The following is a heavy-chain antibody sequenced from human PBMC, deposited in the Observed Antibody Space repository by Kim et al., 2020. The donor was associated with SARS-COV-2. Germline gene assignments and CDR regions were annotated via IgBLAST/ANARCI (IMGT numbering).Heavy chain of an antibody. Sequence: GSLRLSCAASGFTFSSYGMHWVRQAPGKGLEWVAVIWYDGSNKYYADSVKGRFTISRDNSKNTLYLQMNSLRAEDTAVYYCARGVGGYEPPDWYFDLWG. V-gene: IGHV3-33*01. CDR1: GFTFSSYG. CDR2: IWYDGSNK. J-gene: IGHJ2*01. D-gene: IGHD5-12*01. CDR3: ARGVGGYEPPDWYFDL.